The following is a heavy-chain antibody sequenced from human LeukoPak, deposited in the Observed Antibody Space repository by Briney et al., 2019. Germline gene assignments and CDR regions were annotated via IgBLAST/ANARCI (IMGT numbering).Heavy chain of an antibody. Sequence: ASVKVSCKASGYTFTDYYIHWVRQAHGQGLEWMGWINPNSGSTNYAQNLQGRVSMTRDTSISTAHMELSRLRSDDTAVYYCARDYVDNFDSYGYIALDQWGQGTLVIVSS. V-gene: IGHV1-2*02. CDR1: GYTFTDYY. D-gene: IGHD3-22*01. J-gene: IGHJ4*02. CDR2: INPNSGST. CDR3: ARDYVDNFDSYGYIALDQ.